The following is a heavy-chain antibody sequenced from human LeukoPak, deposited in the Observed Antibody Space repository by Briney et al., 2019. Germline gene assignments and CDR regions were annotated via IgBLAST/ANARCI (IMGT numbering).Heavy chain of an antibody. J-gene: IGHJ4*02. CDR1: GGSISSYF. CDR3: ARKAVQLWFGEIDY. D-gene: IGHD5-18*01. Sequence: SETLSLTCTVSGGSISSYFWSWIRQPPGKGLEWIGYIYYSGSTNYNPSLKSRVTISVDTSKNQFSLKLSSVTAADTAVYYCARKAVQLWFGEIDYWGQGTLVTVSS. CDR2: IYYSGST. V-gene: IGHV4-59*12.